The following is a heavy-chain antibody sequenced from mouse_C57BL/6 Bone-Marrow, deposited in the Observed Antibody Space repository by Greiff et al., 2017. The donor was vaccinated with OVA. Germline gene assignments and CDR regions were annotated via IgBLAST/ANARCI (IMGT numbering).Heavy chain of an antibody. D-gene: IGHD1-1*01. J-gene: IGHJ2*01. CDR3: ASPSITTVVATDVFDY. V-gene: IGHV1-75*01. Sequence: VKLVESGPELVKPGASVKISCKASGYTFTDYYINWVKQRPGQGLEWIGWIFPGSGSTYYNEKFKGKATLTVDKSSSTAYMLLSSLTSEDSAVYFCASPSITTVVATDVFDYWGQGTTLTVSS. CDR2: IFPGSGST. CDR1: GYTFTDYY.